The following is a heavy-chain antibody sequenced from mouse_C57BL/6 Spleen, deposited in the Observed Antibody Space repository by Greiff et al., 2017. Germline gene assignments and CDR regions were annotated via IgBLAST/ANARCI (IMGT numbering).Heavy chain of an antibody. V-gene: IGHV1-69*01. J-gene: IGHJ4*01. CDR1: GYTFTSYW. CDR2: IDPSDSYT. CDR3: ARVTSLYYRNFYAMAY. D-gene: IGHD2-5*01. Sequence: QVQLQQPGAELVMPGASVTLSCKASGYTFTSYWMNWVKQRPGQGLEWLGEIDPSDSYTNYNQKFNGKSTLTVDNSSNTAYMLLSSLTSEVSAMYYCARVTSLYYRNFYAMAYWGQGTSVTVSA.